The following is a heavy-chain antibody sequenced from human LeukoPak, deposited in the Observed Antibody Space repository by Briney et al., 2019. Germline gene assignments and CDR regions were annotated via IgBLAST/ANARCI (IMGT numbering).Heavy chain of an antibody. V-gene: IGHV3-48*03. CDR3: ARVYSSTFPRMDA. CDR2: ITSSGRTI. D-gene: IGHD6-19*01. CDR1: GFTFSSYE. J-gene: IGHJ6*02. Sequence: GGSLRLSCAASGFTFSSYEMNWVRQAPGKGLEWVSYITSSGRTIYYADSVKGRFTISRDNAKNSLYLQMNSLRAEDTAVYCCARVYSSTFPRMDAWGQGTTVTVSS.